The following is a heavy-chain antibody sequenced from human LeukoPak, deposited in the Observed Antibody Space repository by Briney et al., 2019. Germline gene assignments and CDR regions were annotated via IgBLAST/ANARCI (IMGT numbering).Heavy chain of an antibody. Sequence: GGSLRLSCAASGLTFSSYSLNWVRQAPGKGLEWVSSISSSSSYIYYADSVKGRFTISRDNAKNSLYLQMNSLRAEDTAVYYCARDTYYYDSSGYYKYFQHWGQGTLVTVSS. CDR2: ISSSSSYI. J-gene: IGHJ1*01. CDR1: GLTFSSYS. CDR3: ARDTYYYDSSGYYKYFQH. V-gene: IGHV3-21*01. D-gene: IGHD3-22*01.